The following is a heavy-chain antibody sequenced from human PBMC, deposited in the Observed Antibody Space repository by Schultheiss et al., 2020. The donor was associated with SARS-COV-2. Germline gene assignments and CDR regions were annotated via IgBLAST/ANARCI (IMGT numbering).Heavy chain of an antibody. Sequence: ASVKVSCKASGYTFAAYSMHWVRQAPGQGLEWMGWINPNSGGTNYAQKFQGRVTMTRDTSISTAYMELSRLRSDDTAVYYCARVIELGYCSSTSCYDTFGYYGMDVWGQGTTVTVSS. V-gene: IGHV1-2*02. CDR2: INPNSGGT. J-gene: IGHJ6*02. CDR1: GYTFAAYS. D-gene: IGHD2-2*01. CDR3: ARVIELGYCSSTSCYDTFGYYGMDV.